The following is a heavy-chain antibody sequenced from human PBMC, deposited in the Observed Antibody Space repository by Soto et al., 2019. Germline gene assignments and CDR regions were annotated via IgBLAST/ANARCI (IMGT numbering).Heavy chain of an antibody. CDR1: RLTFSTYG. Sequence: PGGSLRLSCAASRLTFSTYGMHWVRQAPGKELEGVSFISYDGSNKYYADSVKGRFTISRDNSKNTLYLQMNSLRVEDTAVFYCAKAHGPHIIGPRVLWRQGTLLKVSS. J-gene: IGHJ4*02. D-gene: IGHD1-20*01. CDR2: ISYDGSNK. CDR3: AKAHGPHIIGPRVL. V-gene: IGHV3-30*18.